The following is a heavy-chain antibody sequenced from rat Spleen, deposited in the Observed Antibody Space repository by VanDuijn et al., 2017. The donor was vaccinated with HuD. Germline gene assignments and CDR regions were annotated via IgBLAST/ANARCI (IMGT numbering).Heavy chain of an antibody. CDR2: IWTGGST. D-gene: IGHD1-2*01. Sequence: QVQLKESGPGLVQPSQTLSLTCTVSGFSLTSYNVHWVRQPTGKGLEWMGIIWTGGSTAYNSALKSRLSISRGTSKSQVFLRINSLQTEDTAIYYCTSLYYSSLDYWGQGVMVTVSS. J-gene: IGHJ2*01. CDR1: GFSLTSYN. CDR3: TSLYYSSLDY. V-gene: IGHV2-30*01.